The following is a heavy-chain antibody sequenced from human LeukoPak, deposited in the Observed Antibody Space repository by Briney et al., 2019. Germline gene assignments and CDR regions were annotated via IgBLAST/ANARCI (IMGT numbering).Heavy chain of an antibody. Sequence: SVKVSCKASGGTFSSYAISWVRQAPGQGLEWMGGIIPIFGTANYAQKFQGRVTITTDESTSTAYMELSSPRSEDTAVYYCARSTRSYSGYDFPAYWGQGTLVTVSS. CDR1: GGTFSSYA. CDR3: ARSTRSYSGYDFPAY. V-gene: IGHV1-69*05. J-gene: IGHJ4*02. CDR2: IIPIFGTA. D-gene: IGHD5-12*01.